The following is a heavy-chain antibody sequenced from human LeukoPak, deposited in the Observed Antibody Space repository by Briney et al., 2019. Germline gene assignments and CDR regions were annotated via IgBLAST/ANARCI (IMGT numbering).Heavy chain of an antibody. CDR2: ISYDGSNK. Sequence: GGSLRLSCAASGFTFSSYAMHWVRQAPGKGLEWVAVISYDGSNKYYADSVKGRFTISRDNSKNTLYLQMNSLRAEDTAVYYCARPRIGNYFDYWGQGTLVTVSS. D-gene: IGHD3-3*02. CDR1: GFTFSSYA. CDR3: ARPRIGNYFDY. V-gene: IGHV3-30-3*01. J-gene: IGHJ4*02.